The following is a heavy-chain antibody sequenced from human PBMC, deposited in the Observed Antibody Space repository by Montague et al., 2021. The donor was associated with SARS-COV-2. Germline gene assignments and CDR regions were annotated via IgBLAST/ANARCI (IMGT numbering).Heavy chain of an antibody. Sequence: SETLSLTCTVSGGSISSSSYYRGWIRQPPGKGLEWIGSIYYSGSTYYXPSLKSRVTISVDTSKNQFSLKLSSVTAADTAVYYCARSINLYDFWSGYYQGWFDPWGQGTLVTVSS. CDR3: ARSINLYDFWSGYYQGWFDP. CDR1: GGSISSSSYY. V-gene: IGHV4-39*01. D-gene: IGHD3-3*01. J-gene: IGHJ5*02. CDR2: IYYSGST.